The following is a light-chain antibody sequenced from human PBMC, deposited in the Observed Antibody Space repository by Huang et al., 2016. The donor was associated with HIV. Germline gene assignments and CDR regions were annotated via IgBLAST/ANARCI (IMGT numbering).Light chain of an antibody. CDR2: DES. J-gene: IGKJ4*01. CDR1: ESVSGY. V-gene: IGKV3-11*01. CDR3: QQRNSWPPLT. Sequence: EIVLTQSPATLSLSPGERATLSCRASESVSGYLAWYQQRPGQPPRLLIYDESIRATGIPARFSCSGSGTDFTLSISNLEPEDFAIYYCQQRNSWPPLTFGGGTRVEIK.